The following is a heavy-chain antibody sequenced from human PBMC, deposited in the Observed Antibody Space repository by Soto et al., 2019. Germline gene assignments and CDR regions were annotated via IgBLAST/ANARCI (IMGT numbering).Heavy chain of an antibody. CDR1: GFTFSDYY. J-gene: IGHJ5*02. Sequence: GALRLSCAASGFTFSDYYMSWIRQAPGKGLEWVSYISSSGSTIYYADSVKGRFTISRDNAKNSLYLQMNSLRAEDTAVYYCARVRYYSSGSSINWFDPWGQGSLVTVSS. CDR3: ARVRYYSSGSSINWFDP. V-gene: IGHV3-11*01. D-gene: IGHD3-10*01. CDR2: ISSSGSTI.